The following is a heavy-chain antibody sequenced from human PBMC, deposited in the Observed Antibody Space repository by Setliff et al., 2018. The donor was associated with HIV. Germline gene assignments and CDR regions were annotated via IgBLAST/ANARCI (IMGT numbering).Heavy chain of an antibody. D-gene: IGHD4-17*01. CDR2: IIPIFGTP. V-gene: IGHV1-69*05. J-gene: IGHJ4*02. CDR3: ARDWVTTAYYFDY. CDR1: GDTFNSHA. Sequence: SVKVSCKASGDTFNSHAISWVRQAPGQGLEWMGGIIPIFGTPNYAQKFKGRLTMTTDTSTSTAYMELRSLRSDDTAVYYCARDWVTTAYYFDYWGQGTLVTVSS.